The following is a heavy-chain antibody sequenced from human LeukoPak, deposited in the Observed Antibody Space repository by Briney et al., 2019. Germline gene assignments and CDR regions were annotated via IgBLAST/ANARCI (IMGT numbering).Heavy chain of an antibody. D-gene: IGHD2-2*01. V-gene: IGHV4-34*01. J-gene: IGHJ6*03. Sequence: SETLSLTCAVYGGSFSGYYWSWIRQPPGKGLEWIGEINHSGSTNYNPSLKSRVTIPVDTSKNQFSLKLSSVTAADTAVYYCARAVVPAAYYYYYMDVWGKGTTVTVSS. CDR3: ARAVVPAAYYYYYMDV. CDR2: INHSGST. CDR1: GGSFSGYY.